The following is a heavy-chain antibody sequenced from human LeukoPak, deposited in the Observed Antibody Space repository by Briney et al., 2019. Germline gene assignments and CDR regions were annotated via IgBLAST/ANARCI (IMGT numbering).Heavy chain of an antibody. D-gene: IGHD5-12*01. CDR1: GGSFSGYY. V-gene: IGHV4-34*01. CDR3: ARLTSGYDSEPYYFDY. J-gene: IGHJ4*02. CDR2: INHSGST. Sequence: SETLSLTCAVYGGSFSGYYWSWIRQPPGKGLEWIGEINHSGSTNYNPSLKSRVTISVDTSKNQFSLKPSSVTAADTAVYYCARLTSGYDSEPYYFDYWGQGTLVTVSS.